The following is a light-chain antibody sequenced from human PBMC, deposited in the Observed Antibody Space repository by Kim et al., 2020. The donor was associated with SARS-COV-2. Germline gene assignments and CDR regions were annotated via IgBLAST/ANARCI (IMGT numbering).Light chain of an antibody. CDR3: QQYNNWPQT. CDR1: LSCSSN. J-gene: IGKJ2*01. CDR2: GAS. V-gene: IGKV3-15*01. Sequence: SVSPGERATLSGRASLSCSSNLAVYQQKPGQAPRLLIYGASTRATGIPARFSGSGSGTEFTLTISSLQSEDFAVYHCQQYNNWPQTFGQGTKLEI.